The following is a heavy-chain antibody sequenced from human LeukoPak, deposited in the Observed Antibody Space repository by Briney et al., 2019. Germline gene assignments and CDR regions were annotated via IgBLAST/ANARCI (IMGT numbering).Heavy chain of an antibody. CDR2: ISDSGGVT. Sequence: PPGGSLRLSCAASGFTFSNYAMTWVRQAPGKGLEWVSTISDSGGVTYYANSVKGRFTISRGNSRNTLFLQMNSLRAEDTAVYYCAKGGGWIQLWLLIDYWGQGTLVTVSS. V-gene: IGHV3-23*01. J-gene: IGHJ4*02. D-gene: IGHD5-18*01. CDR3: AKGGGWIQLWLLIDY. CDR1: GFTFSNYA.